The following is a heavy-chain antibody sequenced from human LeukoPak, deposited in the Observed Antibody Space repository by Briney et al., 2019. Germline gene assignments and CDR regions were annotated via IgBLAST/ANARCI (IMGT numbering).Heavy chain of an antibody. CDR1: GGSISSYY. Sequence: SETLSLTRTVSGGSISSYYWSWIRQPPGKGLEWIGYIYYSGSTNYNPSLKSRVTISVDTSKNQFSLKLSSVTAADTAVYYCARAPTIDLIDYWGQGTLVTVSS. CDR3: ARAPTIDLIDY. CDR2: IYYSGST. V-gene: IGHV4-59*01. D-gene: IGHD5-12*01. J-gene: IGHJ4*02.